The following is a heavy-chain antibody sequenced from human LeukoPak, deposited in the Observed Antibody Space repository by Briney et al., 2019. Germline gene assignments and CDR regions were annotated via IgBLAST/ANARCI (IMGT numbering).Heavy chain of an antibody. D-gene: IGHD3-22*01. CDR1: GVSISSYY. V-gene: IGHV4-4*07. CDR2: IYTSGST. CDR3: ARSSSGYYYVRRGLFDY. J-gene: IGHJ4*02. Sequence: PSETLSLTCAVSGVSISSYYWSWIRQPAGKGLEWIGRIYTSGSTNYNPSLKSRVTISVDTSKNQFSLKLSSVTAADTAVYYCARSSSGYYYVRRGLFDYWGQGTLVTVSS.